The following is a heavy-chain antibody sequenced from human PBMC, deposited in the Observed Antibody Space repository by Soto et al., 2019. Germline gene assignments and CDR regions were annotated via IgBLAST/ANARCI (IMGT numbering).Heavy chain of an antibody. Sequence: QVQLVQSGAEVKKPGASVRVSCKASGYTFANYFVHWVRQAPGQGRERMGIINPSGGTTSYAQNLQDRVTMTRYTSTSTVRMELSSLRSEDSAVYYCGRASVAGTDYISYYMDVWGKGTTVTVS. CDR1: GYTFANYF. CDR2: INPSGGTT. J-gene: IGHJ6*03. V-gene: IGHV1-46*04. D-gene: IGHD6-19*01. CDR3: GRASVAGTDYISYYMDV.